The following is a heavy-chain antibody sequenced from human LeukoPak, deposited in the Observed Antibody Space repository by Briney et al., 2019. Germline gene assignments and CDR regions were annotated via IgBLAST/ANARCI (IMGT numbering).Heavy chain of an antibody. CDR2: IYPGDSDT. J-gene: IGHJ4*02. CDR1: GNSFTTYW. Sequence: GESLKISCKGSGNSFTTYWIGWVRQMPGRGLEWMGIIYPGDSDTRYSPSFQGQVTISADKSISIAYLQWSSLKASDTAMYYCARQFRDSSGYYSYYFDYWGQGTLVTVSS. CDR3: ARQFRDSSGYYSYYFDY. D-gene: IGHD3-22*01. V-gene: IGHV5-51*01.